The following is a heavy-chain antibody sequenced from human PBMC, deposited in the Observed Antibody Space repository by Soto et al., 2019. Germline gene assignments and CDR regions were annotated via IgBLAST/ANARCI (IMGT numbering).Heavy chain of an antibody. Sequence: QVQLVQSGAEVKKPGASVKVSCKASGYTFSTYGISWVRQAPGQGLEWMGWISAYNGNTIYAQKLQGRVTMTTDTSTSTAYMELRSLRSDDTVVYYCARDLIAARPGWFDPWGQGTLVTVSS. CDR2: ISAYNGNT. CDR1: GYTFSTYG. CDR3: ARDLIAARPGWFDP. D-gene: IGHD6-6*01. J-gene: IGHJ5*02. V-gene: IGHV1-18*01.